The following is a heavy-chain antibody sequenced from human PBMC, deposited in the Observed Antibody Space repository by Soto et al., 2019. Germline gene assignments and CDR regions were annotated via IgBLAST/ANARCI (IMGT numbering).Heavy chain of an antibody. CDR2: ISYDGSNK. Sequence: QVQLVESGGGVVQPGRSLRLSCAASGFTFSSYGMHWVRQAPGKGLEWVAVISYDGSNKYYADSVKGRFTISRDNSKNTLYLQMNSLRAEDTAVYYCAKDLDDILTDWGQGTLVTVSS. CDR1: GFTFSSYG. D-gene: IGHD3-9*01. V-gene: IGHV3-30*18. CDR3: AKDLDDILTD. J-gene: IGHJ4*02.